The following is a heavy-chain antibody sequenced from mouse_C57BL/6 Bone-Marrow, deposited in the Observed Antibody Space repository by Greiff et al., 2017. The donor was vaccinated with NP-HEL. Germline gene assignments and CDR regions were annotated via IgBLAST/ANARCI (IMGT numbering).Heavy chain of an antibody. CDR1: GYTFTSYG. Sequence: VQLQQSGAELARPGASVKLSCKASGYTFTSYGISWVKQRTGQGLEWIGEIYPRSGNTYYNEKFKGKATLTADKSSSTAYIELRSLTSEDSAVYFFAAPYYGSSTRYFDYWGQGTTLTVSS. CDR3: AAPYYGSSTRYFDY. J-gene: IGHJ2*01. D-gene: IGHD1-1*01. CDR2: IYPRSGNT. V-gene: IGHV1-81*01.